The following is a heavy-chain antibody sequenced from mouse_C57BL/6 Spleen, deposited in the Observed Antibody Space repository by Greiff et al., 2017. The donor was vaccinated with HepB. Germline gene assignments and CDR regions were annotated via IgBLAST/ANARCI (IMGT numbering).Heavy chain of an antibody. CDR1: GFTFSDYG. D-gene: IGHD4-1*01. Sequence: DVKLQESGGGLVKPGGSLKLSCAASGFTFSDYGMHWVRQAPEKGLEWVAYISSGSSTIYYADTVKGRFTISRDNAQNTLFLQMTSLRSEDTAMYYCARPLGREAFFAYWGQGTLVTVSA. CDR2: ISSGSSTI. J-gene: IGHJ3*01. V-gene: IGHV5-17*01. CDR3: ARPLGREAFFAY.